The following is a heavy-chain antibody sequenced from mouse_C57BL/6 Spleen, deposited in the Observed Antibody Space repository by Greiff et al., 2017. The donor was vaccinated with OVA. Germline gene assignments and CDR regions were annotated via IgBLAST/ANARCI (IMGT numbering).Heavy chain of an antibody. V-gene: IGHV3-6*01. Sequence: VQLQQSGPGLVKPSQSLSLTCSVTGYSITSGYYWNWIRQFPGNKLEWMGYISYDGSNNYNPSLKNRISTTRDTSKNQFFLKLNSVTTEDTATYYCARIYYYGSSLDYWGQGTTLTVSS. CDR2: ISYDGSN. CDR3: ARIYYYGSSLDY. D-gene: IGHD1-1*01. J-gene: IGHJ2*01. CDR1: GYSITSGYY.